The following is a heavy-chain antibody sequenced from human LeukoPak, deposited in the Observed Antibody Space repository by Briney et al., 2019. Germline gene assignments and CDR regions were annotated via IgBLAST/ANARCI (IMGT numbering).Heavy chain of an antibody. CDR1: EFTFSNYW. J-gene: IGHJ6*03. V-gene: IGHV3-7*01. Sequence: PGGSLRLSCAASEFTFSNYWMSWVRLAPGKGMEGVANIKQDGSGTYYVDSVKGRFTISRDNAKNSLYLQMNSLRAEDTAVYYCAGCSTVTTYYYSYYMDIWGKGTTVTVSS. D-gene: IGHD4-17*01. CDR2: IKQDGSGT. CDR3: AGCSTVTTYYYSYYMDI.